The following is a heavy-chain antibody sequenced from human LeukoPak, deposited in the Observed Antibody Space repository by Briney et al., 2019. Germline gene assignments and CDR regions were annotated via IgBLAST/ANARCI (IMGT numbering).Heavy chain of an antibody. CDR3: ARLAAISGSDYPDD. D-gene: IGHD1-26*01. CDR1: GVSISSYY. CDR2: IFYSGNT. J-gene: IGHJ4*02. V-gene: IGHV4-59*08. Sequence: PSETLSLTCTVSGVSISSYYWSWIRQPPGQGLEWIGYIFYSGNTIYNPSLKSRVTISVDTSKNHFSLRLRSVTAADTAVYYCARLAAISGSDYPDDWGQGTLVTVSS.